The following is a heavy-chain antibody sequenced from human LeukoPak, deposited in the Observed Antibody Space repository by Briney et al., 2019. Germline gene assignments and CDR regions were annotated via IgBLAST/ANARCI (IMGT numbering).Heavy chain of an antibody. D-gene: IGHD6-19*01. CDR3: ANMGAVAGSFDY. J-gene: IGHJ4*02. CDR2: IIPIFGTA. CDR1: GYTFTGYY. Sequence: GASVKVSCKASGYTFTGYYMHWVRQAPGQGLEWMGRIIPIFGTANYAQKFQGRVTITTDESTSTAYMELSSLGSEDTAVYYCANMGAVAGSFDYWGQGTLVTVSS. V-gene: IGHV1-69*05.